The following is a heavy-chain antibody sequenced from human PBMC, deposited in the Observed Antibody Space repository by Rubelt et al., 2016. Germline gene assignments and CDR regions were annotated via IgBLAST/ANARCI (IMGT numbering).Heavy chain of an antibody. D-gene: IGHD3-22*01. CDR2: INPRGST. J-gene: IGHJ3*02. CDR3: ASRISDFYYGAFDI. CDR1: GGSFSGYY. Sequence: QVQLQQWGAGLLKPSETLSLTCAVYGGSFSGYYWSWIRQPPGKGLEWIGEINPRGSTNYNPSLKSRVTISVDTSKNQFSLKRSCVTAADTAVYYCASRISDFYYGAFDIWGQGTMVTVSS. V-gene: IGHV4-34*01.